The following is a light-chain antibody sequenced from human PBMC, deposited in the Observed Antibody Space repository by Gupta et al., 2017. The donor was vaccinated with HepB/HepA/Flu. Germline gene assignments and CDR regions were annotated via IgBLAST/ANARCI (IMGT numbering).Light chain of an antibody. CDR1: QTISNSH. Sequence: EIVLTQSPGTLSLSPGESATLSCRASQTISNSHLAWYQQKPGQAPRLLMFGTFKRPAGIPDRFSGRGSGTDFTLTIDGLEPEDVAVYYCQLYRGSSFVYTFGQGTRLE. J-gene: IGKJ2*01. CDR3: QLYRGSSFVYT. V-gene: IGKV3-20*01. CDR2: GTF.